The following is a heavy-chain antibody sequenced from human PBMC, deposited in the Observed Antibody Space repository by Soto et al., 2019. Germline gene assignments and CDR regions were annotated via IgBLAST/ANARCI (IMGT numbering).Heavy chain of an antibody. V-gene: IGHV4-4*07. Sequence: SETLSLTCTVSGGSISSYYWSWIRQPAGKGLEWIGRIYTSGSTNYNPSLKSRVKMSVDTSKNQFSLKLSSVTAADTAVYYCASSGTYYYYGMDVWGQGTTVTVSS. CDR2: IYTSGST. CDR3: ASSGTYYYYGMDV. J-gene: IGHJ6*02. CDR1: GGSISSYY. D-gene: IGHD1-1*01.